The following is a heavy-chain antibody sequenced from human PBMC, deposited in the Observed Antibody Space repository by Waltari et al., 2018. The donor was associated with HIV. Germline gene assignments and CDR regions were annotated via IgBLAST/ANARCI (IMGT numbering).Heavy chain of an antibody. CDR1: GHSISSSC. J-gene: IGHJ5*02. CDR2: IYYSGST. D-gene: IGHD6-13*01. CDR3: ARGGLIAAAGGGERRLDP. V-gene: IGHV4-59*01. Sequence: QVQLQESGPGLVKPSETLSLTCAVPGHSISSSCWSWIRQPPGQGLEWIGYIYYSGSTNYNPSLRNRVTISLDTSKNQFSLKMTSVTVADTALYYCARGGLIAAAGGGERRLDPWGQGTLVTVSS.